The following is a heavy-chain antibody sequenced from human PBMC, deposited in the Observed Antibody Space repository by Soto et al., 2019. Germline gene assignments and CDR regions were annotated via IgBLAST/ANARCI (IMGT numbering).Heavy chain of an antibody. Sequence: KTSETLSLTCTVSGGSVSSGRYYWSWSRQPPGKGLEWIGYIYYSGSTKYNPSLKSRVTISVDTSKNQFSLRLSSMTAADTAVYYCARSGSGSGWLGGQGTLVTVSS. CDR3: ARSGSGSGWL. V-gene: IGHV4-61*01. D-gene: IGHD6-19*01. J-gene: IGHJ4*02. CDR2: IYYSGST. CDR1: GGSVSSGRYY.